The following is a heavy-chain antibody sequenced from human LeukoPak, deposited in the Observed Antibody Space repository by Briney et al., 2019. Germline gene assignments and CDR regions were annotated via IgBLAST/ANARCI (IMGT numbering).Heavy chain of an antibody. J-gene: IGHJ4*02. CDR1: GFTFSSYS. D-gene: IGHD3-10*01. CDR2: ISSSSSYT. Sequence: GGSLRLSCAASGFTFSSYSMNWVRQAPGKGLEWVSSISSSSSYTNYADSVKGRFTISRDNAKNSLYLQMNSLRAEDTAVYYCARIVRGVTKYYFDYWGQGTLVTVSS. CDR3: ARIVRGVTKYYFDY. V-gene: IGHV3-21*01.